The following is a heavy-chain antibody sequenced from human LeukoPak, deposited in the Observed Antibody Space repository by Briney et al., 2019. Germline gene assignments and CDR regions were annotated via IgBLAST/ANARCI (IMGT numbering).Heavy chain of an antibody. D-gene: IGHD6-13*01. CDR3: ARHGGAAGGH. J-gene: IGHJ4*02. CDR2: IFYSGST. Sequence: PSETLSLTCTVSGGSLSSSSSYWGWIRQPPGKGLEWIGSIFYSGSTYYNPSLKSRVTISVDTSKNQFSLRLSSVTAADTAVYYCARHGGAAGGHWGQGTPVTVSS. V-gene: IGHV4-39*01. CDR1: GGSLSSSSSY.